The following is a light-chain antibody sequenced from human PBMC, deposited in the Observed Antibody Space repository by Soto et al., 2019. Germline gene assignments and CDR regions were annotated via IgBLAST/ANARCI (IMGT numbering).Light chain of an antibody. V-gene: IGLV2-8*01. Sequence: QSALTQPPSASGSPGQSVTISCTGTSSDVGGYNYVSWYQQHPGKAPKLMIYEVSKRPSGVPDRFSGSKSGNTASLTVSGLQAEDEADYYCSSYAGSNXXVVFGGGT. CDR3: SSYAGSNXXVV. J-gene: IGLJ2*01. CDR1: SSDVGGYNY. CDR2: EVS.